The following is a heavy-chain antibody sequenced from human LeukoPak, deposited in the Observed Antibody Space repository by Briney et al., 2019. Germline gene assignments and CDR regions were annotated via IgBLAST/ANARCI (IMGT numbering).Heavy chain of an antibody. J-gene: IGHJ4*02. D-gene: IGHD5-18*01. CDR3: ARDKGSGYLPFDF. CDR1: GYTFTVHY. V-gene: IGHV1-2*02. Sequence: GASVKVSCKASGYTFTVHYIHWVRQAPGQGPEWMGWINPNSGDANYPQKFQGRVTMTRDTSISTAYMEISSLRSDDTAVYYCARDKGSGYLPFDFWGQGTLVTVSS. CDR2: INPNSGDA.